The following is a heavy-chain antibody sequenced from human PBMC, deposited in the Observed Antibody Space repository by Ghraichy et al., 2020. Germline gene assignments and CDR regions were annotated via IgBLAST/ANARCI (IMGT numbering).Heavy chain of an antibody. CDR2: ISAKNGDT. Sequence: NISCKASGYSFIDYGISWVRQAPGQGLEWMGWISAKNGDTNYAQKFQGSVSMTIDTSTSTAYMELRSLKSGDTAVYYCARDAATYDYDSSGFTFDSWGQGTLVTVSS. D-gene: IGHD3-22*01. V-gene: IGHV1-18*01. CDR3: ARDAATYDYDSSGFTFDS. J-gene: IGHJ4*02. CDR1: GYSFIDYG.